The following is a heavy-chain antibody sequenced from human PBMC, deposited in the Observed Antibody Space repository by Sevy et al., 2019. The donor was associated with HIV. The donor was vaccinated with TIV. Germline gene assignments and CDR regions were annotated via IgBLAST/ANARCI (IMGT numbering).Heavy chain of an antibody. J-gene: IGHJ4*02. CDR2: ISYDGSNK. V-gene: IGHV3-30*18. D-gene: IGHD4-17*01. CDR1: GFTFSSYG. Sequence: GGSLRLSCAASGFTFSSYGMHWVRQAPGKGLEWVAVISYDGSNKYYADSVKGRFTISRDNSKNTLYLQMNSLRAEATAVYYCANGPYYGGNSVLDYWGQGTLVTVSS. CDR3: ANGPYYGGNSVLDY.